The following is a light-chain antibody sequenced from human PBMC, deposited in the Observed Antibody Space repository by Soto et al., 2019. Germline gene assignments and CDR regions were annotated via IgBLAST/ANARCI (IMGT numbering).Light chain of an antibody. V-gene: IGLV2-23*02. Sequence: QPVLTHPASVSGSPGQSSTISCTGTSSDVGSYNLVSWYQQHPGKAPKLMIYEVSKRPSGVSNRFSGSKSGNTASLTISGLQAEDEADYYCCSYAGSSTPLIFGTGTKVTVL. CDR1: SSDVGSYNL. J-gene: IGLJ1*01. CDR2: EVS. CDR3: CSYAGSSTPLI.